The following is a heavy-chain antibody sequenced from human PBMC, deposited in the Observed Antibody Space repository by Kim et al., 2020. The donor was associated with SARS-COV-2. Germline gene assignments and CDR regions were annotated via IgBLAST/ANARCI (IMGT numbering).Heavy chain of an antibody. V-gene: IGHV1-69*13. CDR1: GGTFSSYA. J-gene: IGHJ4*02. CDR3: ATDFHCSSTSCPFDY. D-gene: IGHD2-2*01. Sequence: SVKVSCKASGGTFSSYAISWVRQAPGQGLEWMGGIIPIFGTANYAQKFQGRVTITADESTSTAYMELSSLRSEDTAVYYCATDFHCSSTSCPFDYWGQGTLVTVSS. CDR2: IIPIFGTA.